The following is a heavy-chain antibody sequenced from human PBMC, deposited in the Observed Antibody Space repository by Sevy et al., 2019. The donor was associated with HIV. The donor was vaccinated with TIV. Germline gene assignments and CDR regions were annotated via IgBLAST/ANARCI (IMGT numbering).Heavy chain of an antibody. Sequence: SENLSLTCGVSGASVRSGNYYWSWIRQAPGKGLEWIGYIHYRGSTNYTPSRKSRVTISVDTSKNQFSLRLISVTDADTAVYYCARVSTMVEEVTYFFDYWGQGTLVIVSS. CDR1: GASVRSGNYY. CDR3: ARVSTMVEEVTYFFDY. D-gene: IGHD3-10*01. V-gene: IGHV4-61*01. J-gene: IGHJ4*02. CDR2: IHYRGST.